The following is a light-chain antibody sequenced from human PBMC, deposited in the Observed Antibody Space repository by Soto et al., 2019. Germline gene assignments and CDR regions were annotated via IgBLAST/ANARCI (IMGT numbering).Light chain of an antibody. CDR3: SSYTSTDTLVV. Sequence: QTALTQPASVSGSPGQSITISCTGTRSDVGGYNYVSWYQQHPGKAPKIIIYEVSNRPSGVANRFSGSKSGNTASLTISGHQADDEADYYCSSYTSTDTLVVFGTGTKVTVL. CDR2: EVS. J-gene: IGLJ1*01. V-gene: IGLV2-14*01. CDR1: RSDVGGYNY.